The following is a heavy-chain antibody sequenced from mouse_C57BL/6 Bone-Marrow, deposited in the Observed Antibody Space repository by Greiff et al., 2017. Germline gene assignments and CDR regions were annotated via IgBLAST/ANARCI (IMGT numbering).Heavy chain of an antibody. CDR1: GFTFSSYA. V-gene: IGHV5-4*01. CDR2: ISDGGSYT. Sequence: EVQLVESGGGLVKPGGSLKLSCAASGFTFSSYAMSWVRQTPEKRLEWVATISDGGSYTYYPDNVKGRFTISRDNAKNNLYLQMSHLKSEDTAMYYCASCYAMDYWGQGTSVTVSS. J-gene: IGHJ4*01. CDR3: ASCYAMDY.